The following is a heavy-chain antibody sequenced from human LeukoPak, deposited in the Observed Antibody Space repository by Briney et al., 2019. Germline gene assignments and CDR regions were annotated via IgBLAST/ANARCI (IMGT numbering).Heavy chain of an antibody. D-gene: IGHD6-19*01. CDR2: ISWNSGSI. J-gene: IGHJ4*02. CDR1: GFTFDDYA. V-gene: IGHV3-9*03. CDR3: AKGEPDSSGWYNFDY. Sequence: HPGGSLRLSCAASGFTFDDYAMHWVRQAPGKGLEWVSGISWNSGSIGYADSVKGRFTISRDNAKNSLYLQMNSLRAEDMALYYCAKGEPDSSGWYNFDYWGQGTLVTVSS.